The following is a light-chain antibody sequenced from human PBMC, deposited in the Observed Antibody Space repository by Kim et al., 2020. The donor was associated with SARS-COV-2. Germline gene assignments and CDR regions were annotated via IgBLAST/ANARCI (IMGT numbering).Light chain of an antibody. J-gene: IGKJ4*01. CDR2: DAS. V-gene: IGKV3-11*01. CDR1: QSVSSY. Sequence: EIVLTQSPATLSLSPGERATLSCRASQSVSSYLAWYQQKPGQAPRLLIYDASNRTTGIPARFSGSGSGTGFTLTISSLEPEDFAVYYCQQRSHWPPLTFGGGTKLEIK. CDR3: QQRSHWPPLT.